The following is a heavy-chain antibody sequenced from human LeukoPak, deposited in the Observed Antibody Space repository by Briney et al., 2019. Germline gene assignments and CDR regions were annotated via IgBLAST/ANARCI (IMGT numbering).Heavy chain of an antibody. V-gene: IGHV3-33*03. CDR3: ASGDTTGYSGDAFSI. Sequence: GGSLRLSCVASGFTFSRYGMHWVRQAPGKGLEWVAIIWYDGSNKYYADSVKGRFTISRDTSKNTLYLQMDSLRAEDTAVYYCASGDTTGYSGDAFSIWGQGTMVTVSS. CDR1: GFTFSRYG. CDR2: IWYDGSNK. D-gene: IGHD3-22*01. J-gene: IGHJ3*02.